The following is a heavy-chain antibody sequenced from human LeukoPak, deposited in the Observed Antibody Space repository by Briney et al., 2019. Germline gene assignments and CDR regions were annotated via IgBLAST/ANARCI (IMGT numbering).Heavy chain of an antibody. CDR2: DSPNSGGA. J-gene: IGHJ4*02. CDR1: GYTFTAYN. D-gene: IGHD2-15*01. CDR3: VKEGQDGY. V-gene: IGHV1-2*02. Sequence: GASVKVSCKASGYTFTAYNIHWVRQAPGQGLEWMGRDSPNSGGANYAEKFQGRVTMTGDTSITTAYLELSSLRSDDTAVYYCVKEGQDGYWGQGTLVTVSS.